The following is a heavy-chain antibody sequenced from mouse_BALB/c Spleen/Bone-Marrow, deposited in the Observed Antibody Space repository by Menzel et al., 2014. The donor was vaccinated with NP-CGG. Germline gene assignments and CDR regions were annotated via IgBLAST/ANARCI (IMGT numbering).Heavy chain of an antibody. CDR3: ARQTYYDYDAYFDY. CDR1: GFTFSSYG. J-gene: IGHJ2*01. CDR2: INSNGGST. D-gene: IGHD2-4*01. Sequence: EVHLVESGGGLVQPGGSLKLSCAASGFTFSSYGMSWVRQTPDKRLELVATINSNGGSTYYPDSVKGRFTISRDNAKNTLYLQMSSLKSEDTAMYYCARQTYYDYDAYFDYWGQGTTLTVSS. V-gene: IGHV5-6-3*01.